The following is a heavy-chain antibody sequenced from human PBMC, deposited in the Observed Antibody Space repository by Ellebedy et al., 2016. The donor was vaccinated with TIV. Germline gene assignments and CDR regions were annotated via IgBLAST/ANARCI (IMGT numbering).Heavy chain of an antibody. CDR2: IDPSDSYT. V-gene: IGHV5-10-1*01. CDR3: ATQGYSGNPTVDY. J-gene: IGHJ4*02. CDR1: GYSFTSYW. D-gene: IGHD4-23*01. Sequence: GESLKISCKGSGYSFTSYWISWVRQMPGKGLEWMGRIDPSDSYTNYSPSFQGHVTISADKSISTAYLQWSSLKASDTAMYYCATQGYSGNPTVDYWGQGTLVTGSS.